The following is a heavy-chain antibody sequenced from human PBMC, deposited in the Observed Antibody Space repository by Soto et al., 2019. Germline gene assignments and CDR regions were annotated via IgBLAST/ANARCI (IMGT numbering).Heavy chain of an antibody. V-gene: IGHV3-33*01. CDR1: GFMFTKYG. CDR3: VRERGPFDAFDF. Sequence: AGGSLRLSCAASGFMFTKYGMHWVRQAPGKGLEWVAVVWANGINNYYADFVEGRFTISRDNSKSSLFLQMNSLRVEDTAVYYCVRERGPFDAFDFWGQGTMVTVSS. CDR2: VWANGINN. J-gene: IGHJ3*01.